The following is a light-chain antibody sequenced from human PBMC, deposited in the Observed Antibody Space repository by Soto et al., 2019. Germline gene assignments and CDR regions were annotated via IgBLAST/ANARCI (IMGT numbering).Light chain of an antibody. CDR3: QSYASSLSGYV. V-gene: IGLV1-40*01. J-gene: IGLJ1*01. CDR2: GNT. CDR1: SPNIGAGYD. Sequence: QSVLTQPPSVSGAPGQRVTMSCTGSSPNIGAGYDVHWYQQLPGTAPKLLISGNTNRPSGVPDRFSGSKSGTSASLAITGLQAEDEADYYCQSYASSLSGYVFGTGTKVTVL.